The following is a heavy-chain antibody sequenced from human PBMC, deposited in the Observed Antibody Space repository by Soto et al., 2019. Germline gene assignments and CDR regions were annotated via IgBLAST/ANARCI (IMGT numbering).Heavy chain of an antibody. V-gene: IGHV4-31*03. CDR3: ARHEVIAARPNWFDP. Sequence: PSETLSLTCTVSDASISSGRSYWSWIRQHPGKGLEWIGYMFYSGSTYYHPSLKSRVNISADTSKNQFSLKLSSVTAADTAVYYCARHEVIAARPNWFDPWGQGTLVTVSA. D-gene: IGHD6-6*01. J-gene: IGHJ5*02. CDR2: MFYSGST. CDR1: DASISSGRSY.